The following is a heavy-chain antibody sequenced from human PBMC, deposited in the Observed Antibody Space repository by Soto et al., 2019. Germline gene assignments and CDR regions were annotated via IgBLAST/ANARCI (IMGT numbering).Heavy chain of an antibody. V-gene: IGHV1-3*01. CDR3: ARGRGWYDY. CDR2: IDAGNGKT. J-gene: IGHJ4*02. D-gene: IGHD6-19*01. Sequence: QVQHVQSGAEVKKPGASVKVSCKASGYIFNRYVMHWVRQAPGQRPEWMGWIDAGNGKTKYSEKFQGRVTITRDTSASTAYMELTTLRSEDTAVYYCARGRGWYDYWGQGTQVIVSS. CDR1: GYIFNRYV.